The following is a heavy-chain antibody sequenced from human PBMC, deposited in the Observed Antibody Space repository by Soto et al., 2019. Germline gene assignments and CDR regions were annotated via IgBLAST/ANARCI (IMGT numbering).Heavy chain of an antibody. CDR3: ARNILTGIYNGFDP. D-gene: IGHD3-9*01. V-gene: IGHV4-59*01. CDR1: GGSISSYY. J-gene: IGHJ5*02. Sequence: PSETLSLTCTVSGGSISSYYWSWIRQPPGKGLEWIGYIYYSGSTNYNPSLKSRVTISVDTSKNQFSLKLSSVTAADTAVYYCARNILTGIYNGFDPWGQGTLVTGSS. CDR2: IYYSGST.